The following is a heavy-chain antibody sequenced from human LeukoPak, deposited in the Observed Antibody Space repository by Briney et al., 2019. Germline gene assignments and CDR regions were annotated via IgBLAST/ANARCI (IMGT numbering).Heavy chain of an antibody. J-gene: IGHJ4*02. V-gene: IGHV3-23*01. CDR1: GFTFSTSG. Sequence: GGSLRLSCAASGFTFSTSGMSWVRQAPGKGLEWVSTITGSGGSTYYADSVKGQFTISRDNSKNTLYLRMNSLRAEDTAVYYCAKTGSIRFDYWGQGTLVTVSS. CDR3: AKTGSIRFDY. D-gene: IGHD1-26*01. CDR2: ITGSGGST.